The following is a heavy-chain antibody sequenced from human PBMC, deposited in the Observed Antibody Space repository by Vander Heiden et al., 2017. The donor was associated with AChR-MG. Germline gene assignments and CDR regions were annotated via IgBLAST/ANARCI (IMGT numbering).Heavy chain of an antibody. D-gene: IGHD3-22*01. J-gene: IGHJ4*02. V-gene: IGHV1-69*06. CDR3: ARITYDYDSSGYPGAYYLDY. Sequence: QVQLVQSGAEVKKPGSPVKVSCQASGGTFRSYAISGVGQAPGQGLEWMGGIIPIFGTANYAQKFQGRVTITADKSTSTAYMELSSLRSEDTDVYYCARITYDYDSSGYPGAYYLDYWGQGTLVNVSS. CDR2: IIPIFGTA. CDR1: GGTFRSYA.